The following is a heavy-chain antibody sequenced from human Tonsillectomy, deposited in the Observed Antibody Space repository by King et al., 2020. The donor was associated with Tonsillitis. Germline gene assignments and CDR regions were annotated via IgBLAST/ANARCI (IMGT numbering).Heavy chain of an antibody. V-gene: IGHV4-4*07. CDR2: FYTSGGT. CDR3: ARIHSGYDYHFYYYMDV. Sequence: VQLQESGPGLVKPSETLSLTCIVSGCSISSYYWSWIRQPAGKGLEWIGRFYTSGGTNYNPSLKCRVNMSLDTSKNQFSLELSSVTAAATAVYYCARIHSGYDYHFYYYMDVWGKGTTVTVSS. D-gene: IGHD5-12*01. CDR1: GCSISSYY. J-gene: IGHJ6*03.